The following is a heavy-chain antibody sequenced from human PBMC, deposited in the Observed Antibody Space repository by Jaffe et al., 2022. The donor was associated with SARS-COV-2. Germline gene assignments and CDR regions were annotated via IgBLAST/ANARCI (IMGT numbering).Heavy chain of an antibody. CDR1: GGSISSSSYY. Sequence: QLQLQESGPGLVKPSETLSLTCTVSGGSISSSSYYWGWIRQPPGKGLEWIGSIYYSGSTYYNPSLKSRVTISVDTSKNQFSLKLSSVTAADTAVYYCARQGKDETTVTYNPYFDYWGQGTLVTVSS. J-gene: IGHJ4*02. CDR2: IYYSGST. D-gene: IGHD4-17*01. V-gene: IGHV4-39*01. CDR3: ARQGKDETTVTYNPYFDY.